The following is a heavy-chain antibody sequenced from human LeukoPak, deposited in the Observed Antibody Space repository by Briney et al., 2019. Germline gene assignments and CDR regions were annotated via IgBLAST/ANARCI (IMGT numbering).Heavy chain of an antibody. CDR3: ARDAVVAAAFDY. CDR2: ISSSCSNI. J-gene: IGHJ4*02. Sequence: GGSLRLSCAASGFTFSDYYMSGIPQAPGKAREGGSYISSSCSNIYYADPVKGRFTIPRDNAKNSLYLQMNSLRAEGTAVYYCARDAVVAAAFDYWGQGTLVTVSS. V-gene: IGHV3-11*01. CDR1: GFTFSDYY. D-gene: IGHD2-15*01.